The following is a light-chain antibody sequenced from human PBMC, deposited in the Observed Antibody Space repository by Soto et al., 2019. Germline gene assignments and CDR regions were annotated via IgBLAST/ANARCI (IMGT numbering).Light chain of an antibody. J-gene: IGLJ2*01. Sequence: DVHWYQQLPGTAPKLLIYGNINRPSGIPDRFSGSKSGTSASLAITGLQAEDEADYYCQSYDSSLSGVVFGGGTKVTVL. CDR1: D. CDR2: GNI. CDR3: QSYDSSLSGVV. V-gene: IGLV1-40*01.